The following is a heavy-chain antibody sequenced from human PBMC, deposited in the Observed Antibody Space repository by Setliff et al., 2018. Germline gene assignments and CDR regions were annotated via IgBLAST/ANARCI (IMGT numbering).Heavy chain of an antibody. CDR1: GFTFSTYA. J-gene: IGHJ5*02. CDR2: ISGDGEST. V-gene: IGHV3-23*01. Sequence: PGGSLRLSCAASGFTFSTYAMSWVRQAPGKGLEWVSAISGDGESTFYAGSVKGRFTISRDNSESTVFLQVNSLRAEDTAIYYCARDVYDFRTGLAAPWGQGTLVTVSS. CDR3: ARDVYDFRTGLAAP. D-gene: IGHD3-3*01.